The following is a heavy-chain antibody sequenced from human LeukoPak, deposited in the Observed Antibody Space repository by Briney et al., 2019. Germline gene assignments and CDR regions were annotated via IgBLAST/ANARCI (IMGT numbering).Heavy chain of an antibody. Sequence: LRLSCAASGFTFSSYAMSWIRQHPGKGLEWIGYIYYSGSTYYNPSLKSRVTISVDTSKNQFSLKLSSVTAADTAVYYCARAPINWNAFDYWGQGTLVTVSS. CDR1: GFTFSSYA. V-gene: IGHV4-31*02. J-gene: IGHJ4*02. D-gene: IGHD1-20*01. CDR3: ARAPINWNAFDY. CDR2: IYYSGST.